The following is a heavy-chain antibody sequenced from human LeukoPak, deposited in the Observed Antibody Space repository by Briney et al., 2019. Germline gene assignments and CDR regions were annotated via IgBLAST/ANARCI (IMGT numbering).Heavy chain of an antibody. CDR2: ISSSGSII. J-gene: IGHJ4*02. CDR3: AKDIEASI. CDR1: GFTFSSYE. Sequence: GGSPRLSCAASGFTFSSYEMNWVRQAPGKGLEWVSYISSSGSIIYYADFVKGRFTISRDNAKNSLYLQMNSPRAEDTAVYYCAKDIEASIWGQGTLVAVSS. D-gene: IGHD2-15*01. V-gene: IGHV3-48*03.